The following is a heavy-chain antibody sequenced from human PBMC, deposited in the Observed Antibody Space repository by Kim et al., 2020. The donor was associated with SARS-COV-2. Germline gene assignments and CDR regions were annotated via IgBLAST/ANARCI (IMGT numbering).Heavy chain of an antibody. V-gene: IGHV1-3*01. CDR3: ARDIAGDGSGSYFAYYYIDV. Sequence: ASVKVSCKASGYTFTNYAIHWVRQAPGQRLEWLGRISAGNGDIKYSQNFQGRVTLTRDTSASTHYLELARLTSEDTAVYYCARDIAGDGSGSYFAYYYIDVWGHGTTVIVSS. J-gene: IGHJ6*02. CDR1: GYTFTNYA. CDR2: ISAGNGDI. D-gene: IGHD1-26*01.